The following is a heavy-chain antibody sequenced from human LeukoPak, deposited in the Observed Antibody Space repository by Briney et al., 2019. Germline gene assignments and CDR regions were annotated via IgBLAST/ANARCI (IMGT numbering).Heavy chain of an antibody. J-gene: IGHJ3*02. CDR2: INPNSGGT. D-gene: IGHD2-2*01. CDR3: ARAPYCSSTSCPKDDAFDI. V-gene: IGHV1-2*02. CDR1: GYTFTGYY. Sequence: ASVKVSCKASGYTFTGYYMHWVRQAPGQGLEWMGWINPNSGGTNYAQKLQGRVTMTTDTSTSTAYMELRSLRSDDTAVYYCARAPYCSSTSCPKDDAFDIWGQGTMVTVSS.